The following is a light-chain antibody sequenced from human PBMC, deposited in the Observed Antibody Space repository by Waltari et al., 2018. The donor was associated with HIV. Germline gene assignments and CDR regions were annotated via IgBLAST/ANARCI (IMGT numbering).Light chain of an antibody. V-gene: IGLV3-25*03. CDR3: QSGGSSGSWV. CDR2: KDT. J-gene: IGLJ3*02. Sequence: SNELTQPPSVSVSPGQTARITCSGDALANHYTYWFQQKPGQAPVLVIYKDTERPSGIPERFSGSRSGTIVKLTISGVQAEDEADCYCQSGGSSGSWVFGGGTKLTVL. CDR1: ALANHY.